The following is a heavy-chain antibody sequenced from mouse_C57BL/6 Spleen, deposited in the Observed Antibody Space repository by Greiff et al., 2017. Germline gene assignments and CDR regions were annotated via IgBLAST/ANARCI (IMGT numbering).Heavy chain of an antibody. CDR2: INPSIGGT. J-gene: IGHJ3*01. V-gene: IGHV1-53*01. CDR3: AIVDSSGYGFAY. Sequence: QVQLQQPGTELVKPGASVKLSCKASGYTFTSYWMHWVKQRPGQGLEWIGNINPSIGGTNYNEKFKSKATLTVDTSSSTAYMQLSSLTSEDSAVYYCAIVDSSGYGFAYWGQGTLVTVSA. D-gene: IGHD3-2*02. CDR1: GYTFTSYW.